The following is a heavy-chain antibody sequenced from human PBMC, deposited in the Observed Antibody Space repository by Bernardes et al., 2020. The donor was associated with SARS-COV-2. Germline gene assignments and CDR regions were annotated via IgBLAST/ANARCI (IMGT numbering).Heavy chain of an antibody. CDR3: ATTPQYEYTRVFDF. CDR2: ISYDGGEK. J-gene: IGHJ4*02. CDR1: GFTFSSYG. Sequence: GGSLRLSCAASGFTFSSYGMRWVRQAPGKGLEWVAVISYDGGEKFYADSVKGRFTISRDNSKNTLYLQMNSLRAEDTAVYYCATTPQYEYTRVFDFWGQGTLVTVSS. D-gene: IGHD2-15*01. V-gene: IGHV3-30*03.